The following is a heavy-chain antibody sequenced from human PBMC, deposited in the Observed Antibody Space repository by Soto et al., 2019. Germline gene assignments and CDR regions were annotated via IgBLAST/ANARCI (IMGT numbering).Heavy chain of an antibody. J-gene: IGHJ4*02. D-gene: IGHD4-17*01. CDR3: AMTTVTTPFSY. V-gene: IGHV3-11*01. Sequence: GGSLRLSCAASGFTFSDYYMSWIRQAPGKGLEWVSYISSSGSTIYYADSVKGRFTISRDNAKNSLYLQMNSLRAEDTAVYYCAMTTVTTPFSYWGQGTLVTVSS. CDR1: GFTFSDYY. CDR2: ISSSGSTI.